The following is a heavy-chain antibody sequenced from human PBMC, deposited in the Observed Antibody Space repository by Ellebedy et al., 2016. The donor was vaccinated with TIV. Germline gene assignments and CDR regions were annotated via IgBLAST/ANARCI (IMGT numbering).Heavy chain of an antibody. D-gene: IGHD6-13*01. CDR1: GFTFSDYY. CDR2: ISSSSSYT. CDR3: ARGRGFSSSWYRSRFYYGMDV. Sequence: GESLKISCAVSGFTFSDYYMTWIRQAPGKGLEWVSYISSSSSYTNYADFVKGRFTISRDNAKNSLYLQMTSLRAEDTAVYYCARGRGFSSSWYRSRFYYGMDVWGQGTTVTVSS. J-gene: IGHJ6*02. V-gene: IGHV3-11*06.